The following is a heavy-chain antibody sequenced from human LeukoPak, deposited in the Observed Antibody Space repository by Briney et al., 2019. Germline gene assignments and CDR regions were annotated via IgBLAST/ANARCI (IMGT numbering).Heavy chain of an antibody. Sequence: GGSLRLSCAASGFTFSRDWKHWVRKAPGKGLVWVSRISDDGSITTYADSVQGRFTISIDNAKSTMFLPMNSLRVEHTAVYVCVRRYYEYNVYDRHFDFWGHGILVTVSS. CDR1: GFTFSRDW. CDR2: ISDDGSIT. J-gene: IGHJ4*01. D-gene: IGHD5/OR15-5a*01. CDR3: VRRYYEYNVYDRHFDF. V-gene: IGHV3-74*03.